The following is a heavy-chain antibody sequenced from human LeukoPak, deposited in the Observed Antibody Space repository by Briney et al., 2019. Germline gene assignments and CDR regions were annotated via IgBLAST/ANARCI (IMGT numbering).Heavy chain of an antibody. CDR2: ISSSSSYI. Sequence: GGSLRLSCAASGFTFSSYGMHWVRQAPGKGLEWVSSISSSSSYIYYADSVKGRFTISRDNAKNSLYLQMNSLRAEDTAVYYCARLSGFSWFDPWGQGTLVTVSS. D-gene: IGHD3-10*01. CDR1: GFTFSSYG. CDR3: ARLSGFSWFDP. V-gene: IGHV3-21*01. J-gene: IGHJ5*02.